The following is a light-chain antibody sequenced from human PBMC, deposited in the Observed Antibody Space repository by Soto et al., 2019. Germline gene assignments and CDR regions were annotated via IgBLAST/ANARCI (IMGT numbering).Light chain of an antibody. V-gene: IGKV1-5*03. J-gene: IGKJ4*01. CDR3: QQYNSFPLT. Sequence: DIQMTQSPSTLSASVGDRVTITCRAGQSISSWLAWYQQKPGKAPKLLIYKASSLESGVPSRFSGSGSGTEFTLTISSLQPDDFATYYCQQYNSFPLTFGGGTKVEIK. CDR2: KAS. CDR1: QSISSW.